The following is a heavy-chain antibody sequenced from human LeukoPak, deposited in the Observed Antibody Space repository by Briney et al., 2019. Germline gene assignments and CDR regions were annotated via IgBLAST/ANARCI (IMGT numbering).Heavy chain of an antibody. D-gene: IGHD3-3*01. CDR2: ISGSGGST. Sequence: GGSLRLSCAASGFTFSSYAMSWVRQAPGKGLEWVSAISGSGGSTYYADSVKGRFTISRDNSKNTLYLQMNSLRAEDTAVYYYAKQGSGYYPDYYYYYMDVWGKGTTVTVSS. V-gene: IGHV3-23*01. J-gene: IGHJ6*03. CDR3: AKQGSGYYPDYYYYYMDV. CDR1: GFTFSSYA.